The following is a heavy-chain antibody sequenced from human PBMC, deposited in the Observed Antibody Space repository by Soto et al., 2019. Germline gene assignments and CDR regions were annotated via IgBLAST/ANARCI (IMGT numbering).Heavy chain of an antibody. CDR1: GFTFSIYA. D-gene: IGHD3-22*01. V-gene: IGHV3-64*04. CDR2: ISTNGGST. CDR3: ARPPFYYDSSYSGY. Sequence: PGGSLRLSCSASGFTFSIYAMHWVRQAPGKGLEYVSSISTNGGSTDYADSVKGRFTISRDNSKNTVYLQMNSLRAEDTAVYYCARPPFYYDSSYSGYWGQGTLVTVSS. J-gene: IGHJ4*02.